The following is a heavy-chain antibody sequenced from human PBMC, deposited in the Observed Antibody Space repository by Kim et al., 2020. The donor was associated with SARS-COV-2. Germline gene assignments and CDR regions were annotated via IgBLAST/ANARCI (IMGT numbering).Heavy chain of an antibody. CDR3: AKEVPIAVAGTHYFDY. V-gene: IGHV3-23*01. D-gene: IGHD6-19*01. Sequence: GGSLRLSCAASGFTFSSYAMSWVRQAPGKGLEWVSAISGSGGSTYYADSVKGRFTISRDNSKNTLYLQMNSLRAEDTAVYYCAKEVPIAVAGTHYFDYWGQGTLVTVSS. CDR1: GFTFSSYA. CDR2: ISGSGGST. J-gene: IGHJ4*02.